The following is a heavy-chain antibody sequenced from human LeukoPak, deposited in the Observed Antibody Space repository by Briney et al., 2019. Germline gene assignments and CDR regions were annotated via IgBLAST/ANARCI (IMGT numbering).Heavy chain of an antibody. Sequence: GGSLRLSCAASGFTFSDYYMSRIRQAPGKGLEWVSYISSSGSTIYYADSVKGRFTISRDNAKNSLYLQMNSLRAEDTAVYYCARWMIAVAGNAPIDYWGQGTLVTVSS. D-gene: IGHD6-19*01. J-gene: IGHJ4*02. CDR1: GFTFSDYY. V-gene: IGHV3-11*01. CDR3: ARWMIAVAGNAPIDY. CDR2: ISSSGSTI.